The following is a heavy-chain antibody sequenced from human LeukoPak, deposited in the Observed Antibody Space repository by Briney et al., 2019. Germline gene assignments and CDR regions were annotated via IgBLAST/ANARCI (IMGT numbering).Heavy chain of an antibody. D-gene: IGHD6-19*01. CDR2: INPNSGGT. Sequence: ASVKVSCMASGYTFTGYYMHWVRQAPGQGREWMGWINPNSGGTNYAQKFEGRVTMTRDTSISTAYMELSRLRSDDTAVYYCARGGYSSGWYGWFDPWGQGTLVTVSS. J-gene: IGHJ5*02. CDR1: GYTFTGYY. V-gene: IGHV1-2*02. CDR3: ARGGYSSGWYGWFDP.